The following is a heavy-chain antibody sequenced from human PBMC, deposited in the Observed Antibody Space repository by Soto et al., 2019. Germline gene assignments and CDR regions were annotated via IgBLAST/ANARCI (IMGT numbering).Heavy chain of an antibody. J-gene: IGHJ3*02. V-gene: IGHV3-23*01. CDR3: ARGGVTGILGIFGSSLDI. CDR2: ISSSGGTT. D-gene: IGHD1-1*01. Sequence: SGGSLRLSCANSGFTFIRYAMSWVLQAPWKGLEWVSGISSSGGTTFYADSVKGRFTISRDNSKNTVYLQMKSLRGDDTAVYYCARGGVTGILGIFGSSLDIWGQGTVVTVSS. CDR1: GFTFIRYA.